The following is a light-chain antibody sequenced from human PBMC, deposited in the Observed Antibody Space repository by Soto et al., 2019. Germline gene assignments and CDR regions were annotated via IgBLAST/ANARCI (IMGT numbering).Light chain of an antibody. CDR2: AAS. CDR1: QVINNY. CDR3: QKYNSAPWT. J-gene: IGKJ1*01. V-gene: IGKV1-27*01. Sequence: DIQMTQSPSSLSASVGDRVTITCRASQVINNYLAWYQQKPGKVPKLLIYAASTLQSGVPFRFSGSGSGIDFTLTISSLQPEDVATYYCQKYNSAPWTFGQGTKVEIK.